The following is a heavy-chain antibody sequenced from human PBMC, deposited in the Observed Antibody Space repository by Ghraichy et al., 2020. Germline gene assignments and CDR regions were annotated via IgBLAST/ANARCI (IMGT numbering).Heavy chain of an antibody. CDR3: AKDRGLGSHYTFDAFEN. CDR2: ISWNRGSI. J-gene: IGHJ3*02. D-gene: IGHD2-15*01. V-gene: IGHV3-9*01. Sequence: GGSLRLSCAASGFTFDNYAMHWVRQAPGKGLEWVAGISWNRGSILYGDSVKGRFTISRDNAKNSLYLQMDNLRPEDTALYYCAKDRGLGSHYTFDAFENWGRGTMVTVSS. CDR1: GFTFDNYA.